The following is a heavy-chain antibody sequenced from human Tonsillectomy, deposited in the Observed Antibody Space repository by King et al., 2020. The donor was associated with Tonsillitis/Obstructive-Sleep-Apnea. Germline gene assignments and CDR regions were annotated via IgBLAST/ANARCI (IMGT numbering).Heavy chain of an antibody. CDR1: GGSFRDYY. CDR2: ISHSGNT. Sequence: VQLQQWGAGLLKPSETLSLTCAVFGGSFRDYYWNWIRQPTGKGLEWIGEISHSGNTNYNPSLKSRLTILVYTSKNQLSLNLNSVTAADTAVYYCARGDGYSIDYWGQGTLFTVSS. V-gene: IGHV4-34*01. CDR3: ARGDGYSIDY. J-gene: IGHJ4*02. D-gene: IGHD5-12*01.